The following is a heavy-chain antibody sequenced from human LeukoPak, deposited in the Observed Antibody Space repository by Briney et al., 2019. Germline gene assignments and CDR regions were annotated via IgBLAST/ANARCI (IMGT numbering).Heavy chain of an antibody. D-gene: IGHD1-1*01. CDR2: IYYSVST. Sequence: SETLSLTCTVSGGSISSYYWAWIRQPPGKGLEWIGTIYYSVSTYYNPSLESRVTMSVDTSKNQFSLKLNSVTAADTAVYYCARDLLYTIGTTRYNWFDPWGQGTLVTVSS. J-gene: IGHJ5*02. V-gene: IGHV4-39*07. CDR1: GGSISSYY. CDR3: ARDLLYTIGTTRYNWFDP.